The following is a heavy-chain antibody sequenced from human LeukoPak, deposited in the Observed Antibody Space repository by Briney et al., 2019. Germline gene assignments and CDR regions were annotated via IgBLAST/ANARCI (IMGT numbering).Heavy chain of an antibody. CDR1: GVTLIGRW. CDR2: IKDDGSKT. J-gene: IGHJ4*02. CDR3: ADLGCSD. D-gene: IGHD6-25*01. V-gene: IGHV3-7*01. Sequence: PGGSLRLSCAASGVTLIGRWMTWVRQAPGKGLEWVATIKDDGSKTYYVDFVKGRFTISRDNAKNSLYLQMSNLRVEDTAVYYCADLGCSDCGQGTLVTVSS.